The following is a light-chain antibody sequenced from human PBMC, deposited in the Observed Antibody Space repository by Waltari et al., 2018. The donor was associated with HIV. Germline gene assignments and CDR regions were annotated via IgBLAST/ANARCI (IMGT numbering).Light chain of an antibody. CDR2: EGS. Sequence: QSALTQPASVSGSPGQSNTIPCTGTSSDVGSYNLVSWYQQHPGKAPKLMIYEGSKRPSGVSKRFSGSKSGNTASLTISGLQAEDEADYYCCSYAGSSTLVFGGGTKLTVL. V-gene: IGLV2-23*01. J-gene: IGLJ3*02. CDR1: SSDVGSYNL. CDR3: CSYAGSSTLV.